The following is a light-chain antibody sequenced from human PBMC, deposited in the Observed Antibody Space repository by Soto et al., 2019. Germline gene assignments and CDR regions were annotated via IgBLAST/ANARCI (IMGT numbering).Light chain of an antibody. J-gene: IGKJ2*01. Sequence: EIVLTQSPGTLSLSPGERATLSCRASHSVRSSYLAWYQQKPGQAPRLLIYGASSRATGIPDRFSGSGSGTDVTLTIIRLEPQDFAVYYCQQYGISPPYTFGQGTKLKIK. V-gene: IGKV3-20*01. CDR3: QQYGISPPYT. CDR1: HSVRSSY. CDR2: GAS.